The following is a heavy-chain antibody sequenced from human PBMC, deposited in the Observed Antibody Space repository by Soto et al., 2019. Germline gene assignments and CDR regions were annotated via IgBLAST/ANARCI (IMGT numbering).Heavy chain of an antibody. CDR2: IYYSGST. J-gene: IGHJ4*02. CDR3: AREVPTPYYFDY. V-gene: IGHV4-31*03. Sequence: QVQLQESGPGLVKPSQTLSLTCPVSGGSISSGGYYWSWIRQHPGKGLEWIGYIYYSGSTYYNPALNSRLTLSIDTSKDQFSLKLSSVTAAYTAVYYCAREVPTPYYFDYWGQGTLVTVSS. CDR1: GGSISSGGYY.